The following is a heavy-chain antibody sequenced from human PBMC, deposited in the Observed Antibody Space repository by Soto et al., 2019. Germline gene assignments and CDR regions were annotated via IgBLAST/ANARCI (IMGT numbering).Heavy chain of an antibody. V-gene: IGHV3-23*01. D-gene: IGHD2-2*02. CDR1: GFTFSSYA. Sequence: GGALRLFCAASGFTFSSYAMSWVRQAPGKGLEWVSAISGSGGSTYYADSVKGRFTISRDNSKNTLYLQMNSLRAEDTAVYYCAKDPVVVPAAIRRYFDYWGQGTLVTVSS. CDR2: ISGSGGST. J-gene: IGHJ4*02. CDR3: AKDPVVVPAAIRRYFDY.